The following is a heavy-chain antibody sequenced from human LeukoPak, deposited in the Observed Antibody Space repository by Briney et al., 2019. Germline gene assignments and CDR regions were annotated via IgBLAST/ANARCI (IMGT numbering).Heavy chain of an antibody. Sequence: GSLRLSCAASGFTFSSYWMHWVRQAPGKGLVWVSRINSDGSSTSYADSVKGRFTISRDNAKNTLYLQMNSLRAEDTAVYYCASGSRRDGYNFVTDWGQGTLVTVSS. CDR2: INSDGSST. CDR3: ASGSRRDGYNFVTD. V-gene: IGHV3-74*01. D-gene: IGHD5-24*01. J-gene: IGHJ4*02. CDR1: GFTFSSYW.